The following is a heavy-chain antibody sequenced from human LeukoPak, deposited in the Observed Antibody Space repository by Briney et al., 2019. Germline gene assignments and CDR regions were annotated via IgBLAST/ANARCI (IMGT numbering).Heavy chain of an antibody. CDR3: TTTETVYCSSTSCFDPWFDP. V-gene: IGHV3-15*01. D-gene: IGHD2-2*01. CDR2: IKSKTDGGTT. CDR1: GFSVRDFW. J-gene: IGHJ5*02. Sequence: GGSLRLSCAASGFSVRDFWMSWVRQAPGKGLEWVGRIKSKTDGGTTDYAAPVKGRFTISRDDSKNTLYLQMNSLKTEDTAVYYCTTTETVYCSSTSCFDPWFDPWGQGTLVTVSS.